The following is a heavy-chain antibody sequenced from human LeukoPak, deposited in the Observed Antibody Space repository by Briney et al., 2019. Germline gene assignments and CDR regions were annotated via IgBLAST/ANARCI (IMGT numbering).Heavy chain of an antibody. D-gene: IGHD6-13*01. CDR3: ARDLGDSSSWYHKDYYYMDV. V-gene: IGHV4-59*12. CDR2: IYYSGST. Sequence: SETLSLTCTVSGGSISSYYWSWIRQPPGKGLEWIGYIYYSGSTNYNPSLKSRVTISVDTSKNQFSLKLSSVTAADTAVYYCARDLGDSSSWYHKDYYYMDVWGKGTTVTVSS. CDR1: GGSISSYY. J-gene: IGHJ6*03.